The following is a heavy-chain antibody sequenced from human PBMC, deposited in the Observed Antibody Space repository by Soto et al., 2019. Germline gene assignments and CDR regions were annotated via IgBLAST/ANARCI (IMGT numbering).Heavy chain of an antibody. CDR2: IYYSGST. Sequence: QVQLQESGPGLVKPSQTLSLTCTVSGGSISSGSHYWNWIRQHPQKGLEWIGYIYYSGSTYYNPSLKSRVTISIDTSKNQFSLKLTSVTAADTAVYYCARVGETYGSGSYYLDYWGQGTLVTVSS. D-gene: IGHD3-10*01. J-gene: IGHJ4*02. V-gene: IGHV4-31*03. CDR1: GGSISSGSHY. CDR3: ARVGETYGSGSYYLDY.